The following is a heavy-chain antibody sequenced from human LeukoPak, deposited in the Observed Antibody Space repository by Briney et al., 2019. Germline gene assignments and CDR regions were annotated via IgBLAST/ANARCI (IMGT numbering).Heavy chain of an antibody. CDR3: AKVGVYAPYYYYYYVDG. CDR1: GFTFSSYG. Sequence: PGGSLRLSCAASGFTFSSYGMHWVRQAPGKGLERVAFIRYDGSNKYYADSVKGRFTISRDNSKNTLYLQMNSLRAEDTAVYYCAKVGVYAPYYYYYYVDGWGKGTTVTVSS. D-gene: IGHD2-8*02. V-gene: IGHV3-30*02. CDR2: IRYDGSNK. J-gene: IGHJ6*03.